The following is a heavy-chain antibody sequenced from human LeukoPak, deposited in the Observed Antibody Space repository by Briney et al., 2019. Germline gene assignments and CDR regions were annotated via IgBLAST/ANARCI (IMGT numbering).Heavy chain of an antibody. CDR1: GFTFSSYG. D-gene: IGHD5-12*01. V-gene: IGHV3-30*02. J-gene: IGHJ4*02. Sequence: GGSLRLSCAASGFTFSSYGMHSVRQAPGKRLEWVAFIRYDGSNKYYADSVKGRFTISRDNSKNTLYLQMNSLRAEDTAVYYCAKDLGWESGYDIFDYWGQGTLVTVSS. CDR3: AKDLGWESGYDIFDY. CDR2: IRYDGSNK.